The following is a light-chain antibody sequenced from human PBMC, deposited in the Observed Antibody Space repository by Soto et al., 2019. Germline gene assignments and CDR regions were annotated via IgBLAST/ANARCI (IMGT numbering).Light chain of an antibody. CDR3: QQYTNWPYT. Sequence: EIVMTQPPATLSVSPGERASLSCRASQSVGSNLAWYLQTAGQAPRLLIYGASTRATAIPARFSGSGSGTEFTLTSSIPQSADFAVYSRQQYTNWPYTFGQGTKLEIK. V-gene: IGKV3-15*01. CDR2: GAS. J-gene: IGKJ2*01. CDR1: QSVGSN.